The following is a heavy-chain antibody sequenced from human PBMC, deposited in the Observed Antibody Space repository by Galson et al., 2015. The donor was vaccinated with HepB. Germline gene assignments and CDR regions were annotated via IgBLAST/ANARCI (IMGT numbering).Heavy chain of an antibody. CDR3: ASHFKGYYYGAGSYYRSGACFDY. D-gene: IGHD3-10*01. Sequence: SLRLSCAASGFTFSSYSMNWVRQAPGKGLEWVSSISSSSSYIYYADSVKGRFIISRDNAKNSLYLQMNSLRAEDTAVYYCASHFKGYYYGAGSYYRSGACFDYWGPGALVTASS. V-gene: IGHV3-21*01. CDR2: ISSSSSYI. CDR1: GFTFSSYS. J-gene: IGHJ4*02.